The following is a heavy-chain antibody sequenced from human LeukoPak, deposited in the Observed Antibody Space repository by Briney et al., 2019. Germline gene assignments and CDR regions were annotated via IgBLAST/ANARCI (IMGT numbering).Heavy chain of an antibody. J-gene: IGHJ5*02. V-gene: IGHV3-23*01. CDR1: GFTLSTYA. Sequence: GGSLRLSCADSGFTLSTYAMNWVRQAPGKGLEWVSGISAGGGSTYYADSVKGRFTISRDNSKNTLYLQMNSLTVEDTAVYYCAKTPRSAADNWFDPWGQGTLVTVSS. CDR3: AKTPRSAADNWFDP. CDR2: ISAGGGST. D-gene: IGHD6-13*01.